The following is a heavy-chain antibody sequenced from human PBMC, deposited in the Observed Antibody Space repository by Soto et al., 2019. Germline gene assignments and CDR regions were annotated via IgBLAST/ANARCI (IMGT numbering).Heavy chain of an antibody. CDR2: IWYDGSSE. J-gene: IGHJ1*01. Sequence: QVQLVESGGGVVHSGTSLRLSCAASGFTFSSYGMHWVRQAPGKGLEWVAVIWYDGSSEYYADSVKGRFTISRDNSKNTLYLQMNSLRAEDTAVYYCARAGVEEAIQVGYFQHRGQGTLVTVSA. CDR3: ARAGVEEAIQVGYFQH. D-gene: IGHD2-8*01. CDR1: GFTFSSYG. V-gene: IGHV3-33*01.